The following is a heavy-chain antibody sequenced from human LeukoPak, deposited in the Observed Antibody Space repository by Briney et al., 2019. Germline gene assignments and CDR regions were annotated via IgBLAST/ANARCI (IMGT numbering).Heavy chain of an antibody. CDR2: IYYSGST. CDR3: ARASSIAALT. J-gene: IGHJ4*02. CDR1: GGSISSYY. V-gene: IGHV4-59*01. D-gene: IGHD6-13*01. Sequence: PSETLSLTCTVSGGSISSYYWSWIRQPPGKGLEWIGYIYYSGSTNYNPSLKSRVTISVDTSKNQFSLKLSSVTAADTAVYYCARASSIAALTWGLGTLVTVSS.